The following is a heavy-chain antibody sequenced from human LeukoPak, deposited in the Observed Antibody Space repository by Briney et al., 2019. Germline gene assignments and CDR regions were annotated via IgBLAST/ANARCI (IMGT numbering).Heavy chain of an antibody. CDR1: GDSISSGGYY. D-gene: IGHD6-13*01. V-gene: IGHV4-30-2*01. J-gene: IGHJ3*01. Sequence: SETLSLTCIVSGDSISSGGYYWSWIRQPPGEGLEWIGYIYHSGSTYYNPSLKSRVTISVDRSKNEFSLNLNSVTAADTAVYYCARGYVSSNWYKEDAFDVWGQGTMVTVSS. CDR2: IYHSGST. CDR3: ARGYVSSNWYKEDAFDV.